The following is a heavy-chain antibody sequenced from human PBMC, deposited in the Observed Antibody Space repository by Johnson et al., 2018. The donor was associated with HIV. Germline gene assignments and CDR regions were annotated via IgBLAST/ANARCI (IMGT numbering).Heavy chain of an antibody. CDR3: ARGGYELFLNNAFDI. V-gene: IGHV3-11*04. D-gene: IGHD1-1*01. CDR2: ISSSGRTI. J-gene: IGHJ3*02. Sequence: QVQLVESGGGLVKPGGSLRVSCVASGFTFSEYYMSWIRQAPGKGLEWVSYISSSGRTIYYADSVKGRFTISRDNSNLYLEMNSLRVEDTAVYYCARGGYELFLNNAFDIWGQGTMVTVSS. CDR1: GFTFSEYY.